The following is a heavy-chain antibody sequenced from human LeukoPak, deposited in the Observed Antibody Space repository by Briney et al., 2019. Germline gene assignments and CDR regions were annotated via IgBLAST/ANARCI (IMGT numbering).Heavy chain of an antibody. J-gene: IGHJ4*02. CDR2: INHSGST. V-gene: IGHV4-34*01. CDR3: ARDVDY. CDR1: GGSFSGYY. Sequence: SETLSLTCAVYGGSFSGYYWSWIRQPPGKGLEWIGEINHSGSTNYNPSLKSRVTISVDTSKNQFSLKVSSVTAADTAVYYCARDVDYWGQGTLVTVSS.